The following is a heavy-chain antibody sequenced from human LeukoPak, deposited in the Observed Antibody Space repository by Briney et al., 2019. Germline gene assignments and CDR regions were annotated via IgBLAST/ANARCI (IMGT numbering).Heavy chain of an antibody. D-gene: IGHD1-20*01. J-gene: IGHJ4*02. CDR3: TTDFNNWNYVDH. CDR2: IKRKSEGGTT. V-gene: IGHV3-15*01. CDR1: GXTFSNAW. Sequence: GGSLRLSCTASGXTFSNAWVNWVRQAPGKGLEWVGHIKRKSEGGTTDYAAPVKGRFTISRDDSKNTLYLQMNSLQSEDTAVYYCTTDFNNWNYVDHWGQGTLVIVSS.